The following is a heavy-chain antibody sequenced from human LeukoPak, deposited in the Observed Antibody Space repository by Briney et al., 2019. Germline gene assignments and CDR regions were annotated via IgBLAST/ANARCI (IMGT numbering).Heavy chain of an antibody. Sequence: PGGSLRLSCAASGFTFSRYGMHWVRQAPGKGREWVAFIRYDGSNKYYADSVKGRFTISRDNSKNTRYLQMNSLRAEDTAVYYCAKDVTKVVVVPAAMAEWGQGTLVSVCS. V-gene: IGHV3-30*02. D-gene: IGHD2-2*01. CDR1: GFTFSRYG. CDR2: IRYDGSNK. CDR3: AKDVTKVVVVPAAMAE. J-gene: IGHJ4*02.